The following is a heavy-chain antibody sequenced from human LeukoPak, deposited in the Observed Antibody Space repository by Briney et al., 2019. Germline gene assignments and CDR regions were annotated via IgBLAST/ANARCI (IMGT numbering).Heavy chain of an antibody. D-gene: IGHD2-2*01. CDR1: GFTFSNAW. J-gene: IGHJ4*02. V-gene: IGHV3-15*01. Sequence: GGSLRLSCAASGFTFSNAWMSWVRQAPGKGLEWVGRIKSKTDGGTTDYAAPVKGRFTVSRDDSKNTLYLQMNSLKTEDTAVYYCTPGVEPAAISDLVDYWGQETLVTVS. CDR3: TPGVEPAAISDLVDY. CDR2: IKSKTDGGTT.